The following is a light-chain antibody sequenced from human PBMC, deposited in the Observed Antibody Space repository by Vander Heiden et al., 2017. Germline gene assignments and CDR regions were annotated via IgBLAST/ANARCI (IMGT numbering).Light chain of an antibody. J-gene: IGKJ1*01. CDR1: ESIARY. Sequence: IQITQSPSSLSASVGDRVTITCRASESIARYLSWYQQKSGKAPNLLIYAASTLHTGVPSRFSGSGSGTDFTLTINGLQAEDFATYFCQHSYIIPWTFGQGTRVEIK. CDR2: AAS. CDR3: QHSYIIPWT. V-gene: IGKV1-39*01.